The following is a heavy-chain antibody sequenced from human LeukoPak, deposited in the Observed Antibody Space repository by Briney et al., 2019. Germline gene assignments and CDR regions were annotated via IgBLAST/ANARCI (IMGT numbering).Heavy chain of an antibody. D-gene: IGHD6-19*01. CDR3: ATSSGWKSNIDC. V-gene: IGHV1-2*02. Sequence: ASVKVSCKGSGYTFTRYNMHWVRQAPGQGGERRGWINPHRGGTNNAQKIQGRGTMTRDTYTSTAYMEMSRVRADETAVFYCATSSGWKSNIDCWGEGTLGTVSS. CDR2: INPHRGGT. CDR1: GYTFTRYN. J-gene: IGHJ4*02.